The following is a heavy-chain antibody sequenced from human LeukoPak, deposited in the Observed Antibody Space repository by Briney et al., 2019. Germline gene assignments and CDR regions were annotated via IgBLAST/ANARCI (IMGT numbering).Heavy chain of an antibody. D-gene: IGHD2-21*02. J-gene: IGHJ4*02. CDR2: INPSGGST. CDR3: AGVYLSVTGHFDY. V-gene: IGHV1-46*01. Sequence: ASVKVSCKASGYTFTSYYMHWVRQAPGQGLEWMGIINPSGGSTSYAQKFQGRVTMTRDMSTSTVYMELSRLRSDDTAVYYCAGVYLSVTGHFDYWGQGTLVTVSS. CDR1: GYTFTSYY.